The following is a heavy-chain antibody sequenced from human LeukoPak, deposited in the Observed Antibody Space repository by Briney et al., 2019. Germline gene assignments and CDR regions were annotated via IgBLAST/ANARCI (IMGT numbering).Heavy chain of an antibody. V-gene: IGHV4-39*07. J-gene: IGHJ4*02. CDR2: IYYSGST. D-gene: IGHD3-22*01. CDR1: GGSISSSTYY. CDR3: ASGGYRTFDY. Sequence: SETLSLTCTVSGGSISSSTYYWGWLRQPPGKGLEWIGSIYYSGSTYYNPSLNSRVTISVYTSKNQFSLNLSSVTAADTAVYYCASGGYRTFDYWGQGTLVTVSS.